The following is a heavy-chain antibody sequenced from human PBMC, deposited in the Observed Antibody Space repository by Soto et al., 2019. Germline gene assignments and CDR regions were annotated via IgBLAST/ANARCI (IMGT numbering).Heavy chain of an antibody. Sequence: QVQLVQSGAEVKKPGSSVKVSCKASGGTFSSYAISWVRQAPGQGLEWMGGIIPIFGTANYAQKFQGRVTSTADESTSTAYMELSSLRSEDTAVYYCAREAVARVLQERRFDPWGQGTLVTVSS. V-gene: IGHV1-69*12. CDR1: GGTFSSYA. CDR3: AREAVARVLQERRFDP. J-gene: IGHJ5*02. D-gene: IGHD2-15*01. CDR2: IIPIFGTA.